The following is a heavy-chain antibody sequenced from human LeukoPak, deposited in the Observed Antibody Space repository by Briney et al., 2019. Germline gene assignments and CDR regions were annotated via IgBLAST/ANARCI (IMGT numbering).Heavy chain of an antibody. CDR3: AKGLDILTGYASDY. V-gene: IGHV3-23*01. Sequence: PGGSLRLSCAASGFTFSSYAMSWVRQAPGKGLEWVSAISGSGGSTYHADSVKGRFTISRDNSKNTLYLQMNSLRAEDTAVYYCAKGLDILTGYASDYWGQGTLVTVSS. J-gene: IGHJ4*02. CDR1: GFTFSSYA. CDR2: ISGSGGST. D-gene: IGHD3-9*01.